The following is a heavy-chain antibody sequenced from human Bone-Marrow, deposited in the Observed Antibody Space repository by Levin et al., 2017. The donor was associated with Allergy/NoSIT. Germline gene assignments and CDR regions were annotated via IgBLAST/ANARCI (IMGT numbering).Heavy chain of an antibody. CDR2: IKKDGSEK. V-gene: IGHV3-7*01. D-gene: IGHD6-19*01. CDR1: GFTFSSYW. J-gene: IGHJ3*01. CDR3: AREIAMAH. Sequence: HGESLKISCATSGFTFSSYWMTWVRQAPGKGLEWVANIKKDGSEKNYVDSVKGRFTISRDKAKNSLYLQMNSLRVEDQAVYYCAREIAMAHWGQGTMVTVSS.